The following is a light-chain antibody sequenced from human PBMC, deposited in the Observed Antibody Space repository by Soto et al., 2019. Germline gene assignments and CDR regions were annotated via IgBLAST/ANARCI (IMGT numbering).Light chain of an antibody. V-gene: IGKV3-15*01. J-gene: IGKJ2*01. CDR1: QNLSTH. Sequence: EIVMTQSPATLSVSPGETVTLSCRASQNLSTHLAWYQQSPGQAPRLLIYAASTRATGIPARFSGSGSGTEFALTISSLQSEDFAVYYCQQYNYWLVYTFGQGTKLEIK. CDR2: AAS. CDR3: QQYNYWLVYT.